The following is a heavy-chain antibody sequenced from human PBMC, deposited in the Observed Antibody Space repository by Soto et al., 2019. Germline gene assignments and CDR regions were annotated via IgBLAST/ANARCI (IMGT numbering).Heavy chain of an antibody. D-gene: IGHD6-13*01. V-gene: IGHV3-23*01. CDR3: AKKVASAGGDWFDP. J-gene: IGHJ5*02. CDR2: ITISGTTT. CDR1: GFTFSNYA. Sequence: EVQLLESGGGLVQPGGSLRLTCATSGFTFSNYAIYWVRQAPGKGLEWVSGITISGTTTYYADSVKGRFTISRDNSKKSVFLQMNSLRVEDTAGYYCAKKVASAGGDWFDPWGQGTLVSVAS.